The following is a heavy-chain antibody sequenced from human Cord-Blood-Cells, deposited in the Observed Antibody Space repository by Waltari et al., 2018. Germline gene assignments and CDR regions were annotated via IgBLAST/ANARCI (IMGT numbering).Heavy chain of an antibody. CDR2: IYSGGST. V-gene: IGHV3-53*01. J-gene: IGHJ4*02. CDR3: AREGHSSGWSFDY. CDR1: GFTVVSNH. Sequence: EVQLVESGGGLIQPGGSLRLSCAASGFTVVSNHISWASQAPGKGLEWVSVIYSGGSTYYADSVKGRFTISRDNSKNTLYLQMNSLRAEDTAVYYCAREGHSSGWSFDYWGQGTLVTVSS. D-gene: IGHD6-19*01.